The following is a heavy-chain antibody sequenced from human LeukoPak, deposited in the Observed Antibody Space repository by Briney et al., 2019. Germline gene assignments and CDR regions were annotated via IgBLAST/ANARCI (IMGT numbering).Heavy chain of an antibody. CDR3: ARAMGYYDSSGYYSPLVDY. J-gene: IGHJ4*02. Sequence: ASVKVSCRASGYTFTGYYMHWVRQAPGQGLEWMGWINPNSGGTNYAQKFQGWVTMTRDTSISTAYMELSRLRSDDTAVYYCARAMGYYDSSGYYSPLVDYWGQGTLVTVSS. D-gene: IGHD3-22*01. CDR2: INPNSGGT. CDR1: GYTFTGYY. V-gene: IGHV1-2*04.